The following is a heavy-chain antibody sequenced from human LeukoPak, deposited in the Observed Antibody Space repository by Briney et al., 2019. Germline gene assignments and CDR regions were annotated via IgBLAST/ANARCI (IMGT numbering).Heavy chain of an antibody. CDR1: GFTFYDYA. CDR3: ASAGGGWYLTRPDY. Sequence: GGSLRLSCAASGFTFYDYAMHWVRQAPGKGLEWVSGISWNSGSIGYADSVKGRFTISRDNAKNSLYLQMNSLRAEDTALYYCASAGGGWYLTRPDYWGQGTLVTVSS. CDR2: ISWNSGSI. D-gene: IGHD6-19*01. J-gene: IGHJ4*02. V-gene: IGHV3-9*01.